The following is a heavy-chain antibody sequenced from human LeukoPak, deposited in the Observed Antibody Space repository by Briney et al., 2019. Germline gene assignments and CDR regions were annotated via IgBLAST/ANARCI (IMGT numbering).Heavy chain of an antibody. J-gene: IGHJ4*02. CDR3: AGGNYGDYYF. D-gene: IGHD4-17*01. V-gene: IGHV4-59*01. CDR2: IYYSGST. Sequence: SETLSLTCTVSGGSISSYYWSWIRQPPGKGLEWIGNIYYSGSTNYNPSLKSRVTISVDTSKNQFSLKLSSVTAADTAVYYCAGGNYGDYYFWGQGTLVTVSS. CDR1: GGSISSYY.